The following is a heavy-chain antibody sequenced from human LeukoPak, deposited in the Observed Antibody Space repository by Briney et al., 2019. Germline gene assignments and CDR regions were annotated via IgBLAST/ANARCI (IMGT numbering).Heavy chain of an antibody. J-gene: IGHJ4*02. CDR2: IYSGGRT. Sequence: SETLSPTCTVSGDSINSGPYYWSWIRQPAGKGLEWIGRIYSGGRTNYNPSLKSRVTISVDTSKNQFSLKLSSVTAADTAVYYCAREGSIYYSDSSGYLGYWGQGTLVTVSS. D-gene: IGHD3-22*01. CDR1: GDSINSGPYY. V-gene: IGHV4-61*02. CDR3: AREGSIYYSDSSGYLGY.